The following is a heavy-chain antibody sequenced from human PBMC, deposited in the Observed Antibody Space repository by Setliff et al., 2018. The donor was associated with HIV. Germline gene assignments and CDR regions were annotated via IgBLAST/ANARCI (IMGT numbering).Heavy chain of an antibody. CDR1: GFNANPYT. V-gene: IGHV3-48*01. J-gene: IGHJ4*02. D-gene: IGHD1-26*01. CDR2: LRGDGII. CDR3: ARDLRGSNFGVSEY. Sequence: GGSLRLSCAVSGFNANPYTMAWVRQAPGRGLEWLSSLRGDGIISYADSVKGRFTISRDSAKNILYLQMNSLRAEDTAMYFCARDLRGSNFGVSEYWGQGTPVTVSS.